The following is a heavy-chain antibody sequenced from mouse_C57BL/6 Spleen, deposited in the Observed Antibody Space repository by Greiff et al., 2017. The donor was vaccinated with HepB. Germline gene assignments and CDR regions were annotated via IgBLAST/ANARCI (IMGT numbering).Heavy chain of an antibody. CDR2: INPNNGGT. CDR3: AREDGHYYAMDY. CDR1: GYTFTDYY. Sequence: VQLQQSGPELVKPGASVKISCKASGYTFTDYYMNWVKQSHGKSLEWIGDINPNNGGTSYNQKFKGKATLTVDKSSSTAYMELRSLTSEDSAVYYCAREDGHYYAMDYWGQGTSVTVSS. D-gene: IGHD2-3*01. V-gene: IGHV1-26*01. J-gene: IGHJ4*01.